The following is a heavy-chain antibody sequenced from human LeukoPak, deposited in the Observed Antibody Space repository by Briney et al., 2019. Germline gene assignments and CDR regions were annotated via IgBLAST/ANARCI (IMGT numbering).Heavy chain of an antibody. CDR3: AKVLGSSWSPDY. D-gene: IGHD6-13*01. J-gene: IGHJ4*02. V-gene: IGHV3-30*18. CDR2: ISYDGSNK. CDR1: GFTFSSYG. Sequence: GGSLRLSCAASGFTFSSYGMHWVRQAPGKGLEWVAVISYDGSNKYYADSVKGRFTISRDNSKNTLYLQMNSLRAEDTAVYYCAKVLGSSWSPDYWGQGTLVTVSS.